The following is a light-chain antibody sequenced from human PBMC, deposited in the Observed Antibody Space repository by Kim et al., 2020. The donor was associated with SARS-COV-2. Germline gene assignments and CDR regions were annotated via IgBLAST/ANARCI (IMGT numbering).Light chain of an antibody. CDR2: LGS. J-gene: IGKJ3*01. V-gene: IGKV2-28*01. CDR3: MQALQTPLT. Sequence: DIVMTQSPVSLPVTPGEPASISCRSSQSLLHSNGYNYLDWYVQKPGQSPQLLIYLGSNRASGVPDRFSGTGSGTDFTLKISRVEAEDVGVYYCMQALQTPLTFGPGTKVDIK. CDR1: QSLLHSNGYNY.